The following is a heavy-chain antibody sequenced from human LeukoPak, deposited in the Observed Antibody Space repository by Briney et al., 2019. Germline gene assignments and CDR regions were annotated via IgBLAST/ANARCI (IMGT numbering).Heavy chain of an antibody. D-gene: IGHD3-22*01. J-gene: IGHJ5*02. CDR3: AKDSSSGYLRPPYNWFDP. CDR2: ISGSGGSA. V-gene: IGHV3-23*01. Sequence: PGGSLRLSCAASGFTFSSYAMSWVRQAPAKGLEWVSAISGSGGSAYYAESVKGRFTISRDNSKNTLFLQMSSLRAEDTAVYYCAKDSSSGYLRPPYNWFDPWGQGTLVTVSS. CDR1: GFTFSSYA.